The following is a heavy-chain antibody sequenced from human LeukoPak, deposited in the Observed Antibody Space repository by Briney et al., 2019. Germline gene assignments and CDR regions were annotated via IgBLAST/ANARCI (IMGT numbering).Heavy chain of an antibody. V-gene: IGHV3-21*01. Sequence: GGSPRLSCAASGFTFSDFGMNWVRQAPGKGLEWVSSTSSKSRYVYYADSVKGRFTISRDNAENSLYLQMNSLRVEDSAVYYCTRQYYDFWSGFYTADYYFDYWGQGTLVTVSS. D-gene: IGHD3-3*01. CDR2: TSSKSRYV. CDR3: TRQYYDFWSGFYTADYYFDY. J-gene: IGHJ4*02. CDR1: GFTFSDFG.